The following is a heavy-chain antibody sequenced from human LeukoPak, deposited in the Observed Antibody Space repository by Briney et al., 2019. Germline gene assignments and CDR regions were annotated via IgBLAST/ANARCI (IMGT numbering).Heavy chain of an antibody. Sequence: GSLRLSCIVSGFTFGDYAINWVRQAPGKGLEWVGFIRSKAFGETAEYAASVKGRFTISRDDSKSIAYLQMNSLKTEDTAVYYCTRDRGSSTLGDYWGQGTLVTVSS. J-gene: IGHJ4*02. V-gene: IGHV3-49*04. D-gene: IGHD7-27*01. CDR2: IRSKAFGETA. CDR3: TRDRGSSTLGDY. CDR1: GFTFGDYA.